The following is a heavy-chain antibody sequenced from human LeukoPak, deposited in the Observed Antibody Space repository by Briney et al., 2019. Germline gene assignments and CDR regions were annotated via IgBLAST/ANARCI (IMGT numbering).Heavy chain of an antibody. Sequence: SETLSLTCAVHGGSFSGYYWSWIRQPPGKGLEWIGEINHSGSTNYNPSLTSRVTISVDTSKNQFSLKLSSVTAADTAVYYCARDSSGIDYWGQGTLVTVSS. CDR2: INHSGST. CDR1: GGSFSGYY. CDR3: ARDSSGIDY. J-gene: IGHJ4*02. V-gene: IGHV4-34*01. D-gene: IGHD5-18*01.